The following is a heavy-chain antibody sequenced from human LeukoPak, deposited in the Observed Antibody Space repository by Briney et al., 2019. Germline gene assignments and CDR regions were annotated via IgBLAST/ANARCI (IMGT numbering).Heavy chain of an antibody. J-gene: IGHJ5*02. CDR3: AGITIFGVVISGWFDP. V-gene: IGHV1-46*03. D-gene: IGHD3-3*01. CDR1: GYTFTSYY. CDR2: INPSGGST. Sequence: ASVKVSCKASGYTFTSYYMHWVRQAPGQGLEWMGIINPSGGSTSHAQKFQGRVTITADESTSTAYMELSSLRSEDTAVYYCAGITIFGVVISGWFDPWGQGTLVTVSS.